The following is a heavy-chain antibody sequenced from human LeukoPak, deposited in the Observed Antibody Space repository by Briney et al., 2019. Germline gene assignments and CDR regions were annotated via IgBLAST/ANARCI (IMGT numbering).Heavy chain of an antibody. CDR3: ARLRYIRSGWQKYYFDY. D-gene: IGHD6-19*01. Sequence: SETLSLTCTISAASISSSSHHWGWIRQPPGKGLEWIGSIYYSGSTYYNPSLKSRVTISVDTSKNQFSLKLSSVTAADTAVYYCARLRYIRSGWQKYYFDYWGQGTLVTVSS. J-gene: IGHJ4*02. CDR2: IYYSGST. CDR1: AASISSSSHH. V-gene: IGHV4-39*01.